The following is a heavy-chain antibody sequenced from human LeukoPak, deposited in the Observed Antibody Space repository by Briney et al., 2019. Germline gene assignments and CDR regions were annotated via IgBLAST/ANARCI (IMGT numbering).Heavy chain of an antibody. J-gene: IGHJ4*02. CDR2: ISSSGSTI. V-gene: IGHV3-11*01. D-gene: IGHD3-22*01. Sequence: PGGSLRLSCAASGFTFSDYYMSWILQAPGKGLEWVSYISSSGSTIYYADSVKGRFTISRDNAKNSPYLQMNSLRAEDTAVYYCARDQDYYYDSSGYPGYGGQGTLVTVSS. CDR3: ARDQDYYYDSSGYPGY. CDR1: GFTFSDYY.